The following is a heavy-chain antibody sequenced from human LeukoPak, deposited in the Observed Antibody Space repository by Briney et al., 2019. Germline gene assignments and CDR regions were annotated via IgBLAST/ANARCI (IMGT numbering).Heavy chain of an antibody. D-gene: IGHD6-19*01. V-gene: IGHV1-2*02. CDR2: INPNSGDT. CDR3: ASPPPNSSGWYWEQYFQH. J-gene: IGHJ1*01. CDR1: GYTFTSYG. Sequence: PLASVKVSCKASGYTFTSYGISWVRQAPGQGLEWMGWINPNSGDTNYAQKFQGRVTMTRDTSISTAYMELSRLRSDDTAVYYCASPPPNSSGWYWEQYFQHWGQGTLVTVSS.